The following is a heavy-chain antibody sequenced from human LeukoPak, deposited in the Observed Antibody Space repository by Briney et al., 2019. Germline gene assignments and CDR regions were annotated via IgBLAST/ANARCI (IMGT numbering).Heavy chain of an antibody. CDR2: INPSGGST. CDR1: GYTFTSYY. CDR3: VRFAVRHYYYYYMDV. V-gene: IGHV1-46*01. Sequence: ASVKVSCKASGYTFTSYYMHWVRQAPGQGLEWMGIINPSGGSTSYAQKFQGRVTMTRDMSTSTVYMELSSLRSEDTAVYYCVRFAVRHYYYYYMDVWGKGTTVTISS. D-gene: IGHD4-23*01. J-gene: IGHJ6*03.